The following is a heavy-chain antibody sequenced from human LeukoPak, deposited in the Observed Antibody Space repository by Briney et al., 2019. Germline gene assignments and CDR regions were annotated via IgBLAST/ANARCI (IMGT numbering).Heavy chain of an antibody. CDR2: ISGSGGST. D-gene: IGHD3-10*01. J-gene: IGHJ4*02. CDR1: GFTFSSYA. V-gene: IGHV3-23*01. CDR3: ARAFFYGSGSYSVSYFDY. Sequence: GGSLRLSCAASGFTFSSYAMSWVRQAPGKGLEWVSAISGSGGSTYYADSVKGRFTISRDNAKNSLYLQMNSLRAEDTAVYYCARAFFYGSGSYSVSYFDYWGQGTLVTVSS.